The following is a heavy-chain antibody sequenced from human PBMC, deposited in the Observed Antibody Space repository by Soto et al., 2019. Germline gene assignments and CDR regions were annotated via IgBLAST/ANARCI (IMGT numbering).Heavy chain of an antibody. V-gene: IGHV1-18*01. CDR2: ISAYNGNT. D-gene: IGHD3-3*01. CDR1: GYTFTSYG. CDR3: ARDIKETDTQAIFGVVIITNYYYYGMDV. J-gene: IGHJ6*02. Sequence: ASVKVSCKASGYTFTSYGISWVRQAPGQGLEWMGWISAYNGNTNYAQKLQGRVTMTTETSTSTAYMERRSLRSDDTAVYYCARDIKETDTQAIFGVVIITNYYYYGMDVWGQGTTVTVSS.